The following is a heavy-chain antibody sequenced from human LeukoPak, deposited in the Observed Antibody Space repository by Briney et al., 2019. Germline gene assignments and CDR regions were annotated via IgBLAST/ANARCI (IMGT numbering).Heavy chain of an antibody. D-gene: IGHD3-22*01. CDR1: GGSISSGSYY. CDR2: IYTSGST. V-gene: IGHV4-61*02. J-gene: IGHJ4*02. Sequence: SQTLSLTCTVSGGSISSGSYYWSWIRQPAGKGLEWIGRIYTSGSTNYNPSLKSRVTISVDTSKNQFSLKLSSVTAADTAVYYCARVWYYDSSGLYYFDYWGQGTLVTVSS. CDR3: ARVWYYDSSGLYYFDY.